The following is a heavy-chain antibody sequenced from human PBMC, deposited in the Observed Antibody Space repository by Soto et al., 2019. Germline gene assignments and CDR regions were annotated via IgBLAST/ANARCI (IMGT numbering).Heavy chain of an antibody. CDR1: GFTFSSYW. CDR2: IKQDGGEK. J-gene: IGHJ4*02. CDR3: ARGAFPTWGSYPLDC. Sequence: EVQLVESGGGLVQPGGSLRLSCAASGFTFSSYWMTWVRQAPGKGLEWVANIKQDGGEKYYVGSVKGRFTISRDNAENSLYLQLGSLRAEDAAVYYCARGAFPTWGSYPLDCWGQGTLVTVSS. V-gene: IGHV3-7*04. D-gene: IGHD3-16*02.